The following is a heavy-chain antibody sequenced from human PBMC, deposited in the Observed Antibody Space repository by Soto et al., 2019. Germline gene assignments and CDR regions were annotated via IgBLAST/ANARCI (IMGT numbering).Heavy chain of an antibody. D-gene: IGHD5-12*01. CDR1: GGSFSSYY. J-gene: IGHJ6*02. CDR3: ARGGGYDYLDYYYGMDV. V-gene: IGHV4-34*01. Sequence: QVQLQQWGAGLLKPSETLSLTCAVYGGSFSSYYWSWIRQSPGKGLEWIGEVNHSGSTNYNPSLRSRVTISVDTSKSHFSLMLTSITAADTAVYYCARGGGYDYLDYYYGMDVWGQGTTVTVSS. CDR2: VNHSGST.